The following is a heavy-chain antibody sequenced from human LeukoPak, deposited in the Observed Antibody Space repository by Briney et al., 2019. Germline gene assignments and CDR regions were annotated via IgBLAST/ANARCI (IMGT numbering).Heavy chain of an antibody. D-gene: IGHD6-13*01. CDR2: INPNSGGT. CDR3: ARDSRSLAIAKDAFDI. Sequence: ASVKVSCKASGYTFTNYALNWVRQAPGQGLEWMGWINPNSGGTNYAQKFQGRVTMTRDTSISTAYMELSSLRSEDTAVYYCARDSRSLAIAKDAFDIWGQGTMVTVSS. J-gene: IGHJ3*02. V-gene: IGHV1-2*02. CDR1: GYTFTNYA.